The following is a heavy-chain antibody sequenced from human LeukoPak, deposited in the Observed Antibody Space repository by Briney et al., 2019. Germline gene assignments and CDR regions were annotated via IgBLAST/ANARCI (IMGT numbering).Heavy chain of an antibody. J-gene: IGHJ4*02. Sequence: GESLEISCKGSGYSFTSSWIGWVRQMPGKGLEWMGIIYPLGSDTRYSPSFQGQVTISADKSISTACLQWSSLKTSDTAMYYCARSRSSGWYFDYWGQGTLVTVSS. D-gene: IGHD6-19*01. CDR1: GYSFTSSW. CDR2: IYPLGSDT. CDR3: ARSRSSGWYFDY. V-gene: IGHV5-51*01.